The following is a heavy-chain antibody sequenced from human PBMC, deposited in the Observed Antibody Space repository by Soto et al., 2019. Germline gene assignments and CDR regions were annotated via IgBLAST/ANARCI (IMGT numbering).Heavy chain of an antibody. J-gene: IGHJ5*02. V-gene: IGHV4-34*01. CDR1: GGSFSGYY. CDR3: ARSLLTRGYNWFDP. D-gene: IGHD2-15*01. CDR2: INHSGST. Sequence: PSETLSLTCAVYGGSFSGYYWSWIRQPPGKGLEWIGEINHSGSTNYNPSLKSRVTISVDTSKNQFSLKLSSVTAADTAAYYCARSLLTRGYNWFDPWGQRTLVTVSS.